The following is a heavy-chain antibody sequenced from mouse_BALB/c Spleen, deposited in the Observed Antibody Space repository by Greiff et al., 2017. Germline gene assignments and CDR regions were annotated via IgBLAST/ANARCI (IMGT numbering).Heavy chain of an antibody. Sequence: QVQLQQSGPGLVQPSQCLSITCTASGFSLTSYGVHWVRQSPGKGLEWLGVIWSGGSTDYNAAIISRLSISKDNSTSQVFFKMNSLQANDTAIYYYARAYGSSYGFAYWGQGTLVTVSA. CDR1: GFSLTSYG. CDR3: ARAYGSSYGFAY. CDR2: IWSGGST. V-gene: IGHV2-2*02. J-gene: IGHJ3*01. D-gene: IGHD1-1*01.